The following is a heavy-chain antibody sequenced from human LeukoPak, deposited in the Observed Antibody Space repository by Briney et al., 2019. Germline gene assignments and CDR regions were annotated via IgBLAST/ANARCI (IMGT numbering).Heavy chain of an antibody. Sequence: GRTLRLSCAASGFTFSSYGMHWGRHAPGKGLEWGAVISYDGSNKYYADSSKGRFTISRDNSKNTLYLQMSSRRAEDTAVYYCAKDLVEYYYESSGSEFDYWGQGTLVTVSS. CDR1: GFTFSSYG. J-gene: IGHJ4*02. CDR3: AKDLVEYYYESSGSEFDY. D-gene: IGHD3-22*01. V-gene: IGHV3-30*18. CDR2: ISYDGSNK.